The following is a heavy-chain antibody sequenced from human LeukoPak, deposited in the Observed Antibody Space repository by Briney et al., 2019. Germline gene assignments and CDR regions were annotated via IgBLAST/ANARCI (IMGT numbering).Heavy chain of an antibody. CDR1: GGSITSGRYY. CDR2: VYYSGST. D-gene: IGHD4-11*01. CDR3: ATNTSNTAFDY. Sequence: SETLSLTCAVSGGSITSGRYYWGWIRQPPGKGLEWIGSVYYSGSTSYNPSLKSRVTISVGTSNNHFSLRLSSVTAADTAVYYCATNTSNTAFDYWGPGTLVTVSS. J-gene: IGHJ4*02. V-gene: IGHV4-39*01.